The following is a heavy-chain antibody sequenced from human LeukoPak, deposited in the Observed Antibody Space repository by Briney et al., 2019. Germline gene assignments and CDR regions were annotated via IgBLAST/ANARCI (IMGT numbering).Heavy chain of an antibody. CDR3: VRSTGPGSHGYFQH. Sequence: SQTLSLTCAISGDSVSSISAAWNWVRQSPSRGLEWLGRTYYRSRWYNDYAVSVTSRTTINPDTSKNQFSLQLNSVTPEDTAVYYCVRSTGPGSHGYFQHWGQGTLVTVSS. V-gene: IGHV6-1*01. J-gene: IGHJ1*01. CDR2: TYYRSRWYN. CDR1: GDSVSSISAA. D-gene: IGHD3-10*01.